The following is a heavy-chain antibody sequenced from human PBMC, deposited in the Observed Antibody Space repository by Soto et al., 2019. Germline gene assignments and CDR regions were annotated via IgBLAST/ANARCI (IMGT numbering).Heavy chain of an antibody. CDR1: GGSISSYY. D-gene: IGHD4-17*01. CDR3: ARGDGDYGFDY. J-gene: IGHJ4*02. V-gene: IGHV4-59*01. Sequence: QVQLQESGPGLVKPSETLSLTCTVSGGSISSYYWSWIRQPPGKGLEWIGYIYYSGSTNYNPSLKSRVTISVDTSNNQFSLKLSSVTAADTAVYYCARGDGDYGFDYWGQGTLVTVSS. CDR2: IYYSGST.